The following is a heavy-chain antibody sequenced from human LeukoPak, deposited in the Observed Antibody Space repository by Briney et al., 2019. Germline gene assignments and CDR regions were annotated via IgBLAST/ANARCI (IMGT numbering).Heavy chain of an antibody. D-gene: IGHD2-15*01. CDR1: GYTFTSYY. CDR3: AREGGYCSGGSCYSRDAFDI. J-gene: IGHJ3*02. V-gene: IGHV1-2*02. Sequence: ASVKVSCKASGYTFTSYYMHWVRQAPGQGLEWMGWINPNSGGTNYAQKFQGRVTMTRDTSISTAYMELSRLRSDDTAVYYCAREGGYCSGGSCYSRDAFDIWGQGTMVTVSS. CDR2: INPNSGGT.